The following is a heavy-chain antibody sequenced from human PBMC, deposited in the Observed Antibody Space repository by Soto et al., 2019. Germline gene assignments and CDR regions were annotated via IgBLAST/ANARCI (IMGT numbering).Heavy chain of an antibody. J-gene: IGHJ1*01. V-gene: IGHV3-48*02. CDR3: ARDLYYYDSSGYYYYAEYFQH. Sequence: PGGSLRLSCAASGFTFSSYSMNWVRQAPGKGLEWVSYISSSSSTIYYADSVKGRFTISRDNAKNSLYQQMNSLRDEDTAVYFCARDLYYYDSSGYYYYAEYFQHWGPGTLVTVSS. CDR2: ISSSSSTI. CDR1: GFTFSSYS. D-gene: IGHD3-22*01.